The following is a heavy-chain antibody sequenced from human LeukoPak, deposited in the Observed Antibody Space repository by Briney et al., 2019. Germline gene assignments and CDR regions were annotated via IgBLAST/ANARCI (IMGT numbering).Heavy chain of an antibody. V-gene: IGHV4-59*01. J-gene: IGHJ4*02. CDR1: GGSISSYY. Sequence: SETLSLTCTVSGGSISSYYWSWIRQPPGKGLEWIGYIYYSGSTNYNASLKSRVTISVDTSKNQFSMKLSSVTAADTAVYYCARGSSSPVEGNFDYWGQGTLVTVSS. D-gene: IGHD6-13*01. CDR2: IYYSGST. CDR3: ARGSSSPVEGNFDY.